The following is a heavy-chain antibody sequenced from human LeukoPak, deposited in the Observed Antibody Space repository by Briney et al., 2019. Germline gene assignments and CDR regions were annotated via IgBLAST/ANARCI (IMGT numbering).Heavy chain of an antibody. CDR1: GGSISSYY. CDR2: IYYSGST. D-gene: IGHD1-26*01. V-gene: IGHV4-59*08. Sequence: SETLSLTCTVPGGSISSYYWSWIRQPPGKGLEWIGYIYYSGSTNYNPSLKSRVTISVDTSKNQFSLKLSSVTAADTAVYYCARSGGRWFDPWGQGTLVTVSS. J-gene: IGHJ5*02. CDR3: ARSGGRWFDP.